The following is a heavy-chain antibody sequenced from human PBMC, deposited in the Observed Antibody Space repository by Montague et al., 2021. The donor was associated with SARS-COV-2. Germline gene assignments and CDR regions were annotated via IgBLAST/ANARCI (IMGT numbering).Heavy chain of an antibody. CDR1: GVPFSGFS. J-gene: IGHJ6*03. V-gene: IGHV4-34*01. CDR2: VNHSKST. CDR3: ARGRGLYYESSGGLYYMDV. Sequence: SETLSLTCTASGVPFSGFSWCWVCQSPGKGLEWIGDVNHSKSTNXNPSLKGRVPISVDRSKNQFSLRLRSVTAAATAVDYCARGRGLYYESSGGLYYMDVWGEGTTVTVSS. D-gene: IGHD3-22*01.